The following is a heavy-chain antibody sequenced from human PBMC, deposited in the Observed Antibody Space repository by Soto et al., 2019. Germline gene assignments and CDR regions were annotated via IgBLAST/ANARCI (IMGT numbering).Heavy chain of an antibody. J-gene: IGHJ4*02. CDR2: IYYSGST. CDR1: GGSISSGGYY. V-gene: IGHV4-31*03. D-gene: IGHD1-26*01. Sequence: SETLSLTCTVSGGSISSGGYYWSWIRQHPGKGLEWIGYIYYSGSTYYNPSLKSRVTISVDTSKNQFSLKLSSVTAADTAVYYCARSKSGSQDYWGQGTLVTVS. CDR3: ARSKSGSQDY.